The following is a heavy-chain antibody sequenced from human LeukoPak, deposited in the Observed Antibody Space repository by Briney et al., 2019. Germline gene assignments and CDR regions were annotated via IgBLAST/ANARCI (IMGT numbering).Heavy chain of an antibody. J-gene: IGHJ4*02. CDR2: ITTTSGTI. CDR1: GFTFSSYS. D-gene: IGHD6-13*01. V-gene: IGHV3-48*01. Sequence: GGSLRLSCAASGFTFSSYSMNWVRQAPGKGLEWVSYITTTSGTIYYTDSVKGRFTISRDNAKDSLYLQMNSLRAEDTAVYYCARESSSSRNPFDYWGQGTLVTVSS. CDR3: ARESSSSRNPFDY.